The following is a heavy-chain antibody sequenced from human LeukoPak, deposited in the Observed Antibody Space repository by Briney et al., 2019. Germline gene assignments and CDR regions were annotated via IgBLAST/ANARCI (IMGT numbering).Heavy chain of an antibody. CDR1: GFTFTSYW. CDR2: INSDGSDT. Sequence: GGSLRLSCAASGFTFTSYWMYWVRQAPGKGLVWVSRINSDGSDTSYADSVQGRFTISRDNAKNTLYLQMNSLRAEDTAVYYCASCVAVPGLPDYWGQGTLVTVSS. CDR3: ASCVAVPGLPDY. D-gene: IGHD6-19*01. V-gene: IGHV3-74*01. J-gene: IGHJ4*02.